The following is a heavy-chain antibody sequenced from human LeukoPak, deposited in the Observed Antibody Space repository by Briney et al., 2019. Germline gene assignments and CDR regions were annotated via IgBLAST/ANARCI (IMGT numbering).Heavy chain of an antibody. CDR2: IYHSGTT. Sequence: SETLSLTCTVSGYSINSGYFWGWIRQSPGKGLEWIASIYHSGTTYYNPSLKSRVTMSVDTSKNQFSLKLSSVTAADTAVYYCARERGGGYDYWGQGTLVTVSS. D-gene: IGHD2-15*01. J-gene: IGHJ4*02. CDR3: ARERGGGYDY. V-gene: IGHV4-38-2*02. CDR1: GYSINSGYF.